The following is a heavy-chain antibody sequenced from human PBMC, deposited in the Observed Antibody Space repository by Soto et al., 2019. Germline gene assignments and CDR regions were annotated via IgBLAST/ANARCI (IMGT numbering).Heavy chain of an antibody. CDR1: GFPFSNAR. D-gene: IGHD3-10*01. CDR3: AKEGPLFG. J-gene: IGHJ4*02. V-gene: IGHV3-23*01. Sequence: PGGSXRLSCAASGFPFSNARMNWVRQAPGKGLEWVSAISGSGGSTYYADSVKGRFTISRDNSKNTLYLQMNSLRAEDTAVYYCAKEGPLFGWGQGTLVTVSS. CDR2: ISGSGGST.